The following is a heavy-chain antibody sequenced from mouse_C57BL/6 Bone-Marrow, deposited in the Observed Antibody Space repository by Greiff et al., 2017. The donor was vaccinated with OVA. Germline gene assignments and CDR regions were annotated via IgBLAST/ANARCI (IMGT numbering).Heavy chain of an antibody. V-gene: IGHV1-4*01. D-gene: IGHD1-1*02. CDR3: ARSLYGNY. Sequence: QVQLQQSGAELARPGASVKMSCKASGYTFTSYTMHWVKQRPGQGLEWIGYINPSSGYTKYNQKFKDKATLTADKSSSTAYMQLSSLTSGASAGYYCARSLYGNYWGQGTTLTGSS. J-gene: IGHJ2*01. CDR2: INPSSGYT. CDR1: GYTFTSYT.